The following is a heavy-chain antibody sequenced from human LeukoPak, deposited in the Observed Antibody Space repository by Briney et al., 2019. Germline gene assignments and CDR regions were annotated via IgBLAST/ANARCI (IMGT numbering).Heavy chain of an antibody. D-gene: IGHD3-10*01. Sequence: ASVKVSCKASGFTFTSSAVQWVRQARGQRLEWTGWIVVGSGNTNYAQRFQERVTITRDMSTSTAYMELSSLRSEDTAVYYCAAAGGLLRFGELLGGFDPWGQGTLVTVSS. J-gene: IGHJ5*02. CDR1: GFTFTSSA. CDR3: AAAGGLLRFGELLGGFDP. V-gene: IGHV1-58*01. CDR2: IVVGSGNT.